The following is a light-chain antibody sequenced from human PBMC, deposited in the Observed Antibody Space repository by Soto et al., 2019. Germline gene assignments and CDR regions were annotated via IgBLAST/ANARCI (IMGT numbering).Light chain of an antibody. J-gene: IGKJ2*01. Sequence: DVVMTQSPLSLPVTLGQPASISCRSSQGLVNSDGNTYLNWFQQRPGQSPRRLIYKVSNRDSGVPDRFSGSGSGTDFTLKISRVEAEDVGVYYCMQGTHWPRTFCQGTKLEIK. V-gene: IGKV2-30*01. CDR1: QGLVNSDGNTY. CDR3: MQGTHWPRT. CDR2: KVS.